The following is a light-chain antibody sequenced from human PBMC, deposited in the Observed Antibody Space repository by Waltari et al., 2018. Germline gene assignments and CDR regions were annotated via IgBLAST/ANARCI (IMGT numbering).Light chain of an antibody. Sequence: QSVLTQPPSVSGAPGQRVTISCTGSSSNTGAGYDVNWYQQLPGTAPKLLIYGNSNRLSGVPDRFSGSKSGASASLAISGLQAEVEAEYYCQAYDRSLSGSVFGGGTKLTVL. V-gene: IGLV1-40*01. J-gene: IGLJ2*01. CDR1: SSNTGAGYD. CDR3: QAYDRSLSGSV. CDR2: GNS.